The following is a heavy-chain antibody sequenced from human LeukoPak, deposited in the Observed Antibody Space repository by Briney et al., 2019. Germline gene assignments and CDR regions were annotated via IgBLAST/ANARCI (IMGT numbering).Heavy chain of an antibody. CDR2: ISSSSSYI. D-gene: IGHD6-6*01. CDR3: AKDYSSSSLQSYYFDY. V-gene: IGHV3-21*01. Sequence: KAGGSLRLSCAASGFTFSSYSMNWVRQAPGKGLEWVSSISSSSSYIYYADSVKGRFTISRDNSKNTLYLQMNSLRAEDTAVYYCAKDYSSSSLQSYYFDYWGQGTLVTVSS. J-gene: IGHJ4*02. CDR1: GFTFSSYS.